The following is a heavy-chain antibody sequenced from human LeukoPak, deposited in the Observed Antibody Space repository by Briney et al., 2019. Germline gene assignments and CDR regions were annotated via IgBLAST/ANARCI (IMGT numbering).Heavy chain of an antibody. CDR1: GFTFSSYS. J-gene: IGHJ4*02. CDR3: AREGPYSSSWYPGGEDY. Sequence: GGSLRLSCAASGFTFSSYSMNWVRQAPGKGLEWVSYISSSSSTIYYADSVKGRFTVSRDNAKNSLYLQMNSLRAEDTAVYYCAREGPYSSSWYPGGEDYWGQGTLVTVSS. D-gene: IGHD6-13*01. V-gene: IGHV3-48*04. CDR2: ISSSSSTI.